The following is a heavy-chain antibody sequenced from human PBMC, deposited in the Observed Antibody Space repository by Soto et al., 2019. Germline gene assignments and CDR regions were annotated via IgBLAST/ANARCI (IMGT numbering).Heavy chain of an antibody. CDR1: GFTFTHAW. Sequence: GGSLRLSCAASGFTFTHAWMSWVRQAPGKGLEWVGRVKRKTNGGTTDYAAPVKDRFNISRDDSKNTLYLQMNNLKTEDTAVYYCATCYGSGTDCQEDYLAFWGQGTPVTVSS. CDR2: VKRKTNGGTT. V-gene: IGHV3-15*01. D-gene: IGHD3-10*01. J-gene: IGHJ4*02. CDR3: ATCYGSGTDCQEDYLAF.